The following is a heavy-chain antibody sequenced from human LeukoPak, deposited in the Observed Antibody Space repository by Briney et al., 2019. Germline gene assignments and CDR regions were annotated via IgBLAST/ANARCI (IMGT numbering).Heavy chain of an antibody. D-gene: IGHD3-3*01. CDR1: GFTFSSYS. Sequence: GGSLRLSCAASGFTFSSYSMNWVRQAPGKGLEWVSSISSSSSYIYYADSVKGRFTISRDNAKNSLYLQMNSLRAEDTAVYYCARDEKEWLFFDYWGQGTLVTVSS. J-gene: IGHJ4*02. CDR2: ISSSSSYI. V-gene: IGHV3-21*01. CDR3: ARDEKEWLFFDY.